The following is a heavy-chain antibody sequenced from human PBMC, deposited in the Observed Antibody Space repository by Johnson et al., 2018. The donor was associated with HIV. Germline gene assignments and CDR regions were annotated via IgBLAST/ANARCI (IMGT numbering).Heavy chain of an antibody. CDR2: ISYDGSNK. V-gene: IGHV3-30*03. Sequence: QVQLVESGGGVVQPGRSLRLSCSASGFTFSSYGMHWVRQAPGKGLEWVAVISYDGSNKYSADSVKGRFTISRANSMNTLYLEMKSLRAEDTSVYYCARDHSGYDAVPAALDIWGHGTMVTVSS. CDR3: ARDHSGYDAVPAALDI. CDR1: GFTFSSYG. J-gene: IGHJ3*02. D-gene: IGHD5-12*01.